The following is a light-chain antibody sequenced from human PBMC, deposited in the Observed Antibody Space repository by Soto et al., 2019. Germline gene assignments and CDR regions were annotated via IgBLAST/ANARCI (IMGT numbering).Light chain of an antibody. CDR3: CSFAGSYTFGV. Sequence: QSALTQPRSVSGSPGQSVTISCTGTSSDVGDYNYVSWYQQYPGKAPKRVIYDVSKRPSGVPDRFSGSKSGNTASLTISGLQAEDEADYYCCSFAGSYTFGVFGGGTKVTVL. CDR1: SSDVGDYNY. CDR2: DVS. V-gene: IGLV2-11*01. J-gene: IGLJ3*02.